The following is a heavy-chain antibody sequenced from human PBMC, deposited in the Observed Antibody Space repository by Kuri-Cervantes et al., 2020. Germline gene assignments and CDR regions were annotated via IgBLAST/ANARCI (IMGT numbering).Heavy chain of an antibody. CDR1: GFTFDDYA. J-gene: IGHJ3*02. CDR3: AKDAYDFWSGYSLGDAFDI. CDR2: ISWNSGSI. V-gene: IGHV3-9*01. D-gene: IGHD3-3*01. Sequence: GGSLRLSCAASGFTFDDYAMHWVRQAPGKGLEWVSGISWNSGSIGYADSVKGRFTISRDNAKNSLYPQMNSLRAEDTALYYCAKDAYDFWSGYSLGDAFDIWGQGTMVTVSS.